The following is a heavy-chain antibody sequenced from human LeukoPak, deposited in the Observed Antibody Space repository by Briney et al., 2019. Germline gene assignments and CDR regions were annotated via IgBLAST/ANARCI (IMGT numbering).Heavy chain of an antibody. D-gene: IGHD5-12*01. V-gene: IGHV1-3*01. CDR3: ASHVDIVATTGSDAFDI. CDR2: INAGNGNT. CDR1: GYTFTSYA. Sequence: ASVKVSCKASGYTFTSYAMHWVRQAPGQRLEWMGWINAGNGNTKYSQKFQGRVTMTTDTSTSTAYMELRSLRSDDTAVYYCASHVDIVATTGSDAFDIWGQGTMVTVSS. J-gene: IGHJ3*02.